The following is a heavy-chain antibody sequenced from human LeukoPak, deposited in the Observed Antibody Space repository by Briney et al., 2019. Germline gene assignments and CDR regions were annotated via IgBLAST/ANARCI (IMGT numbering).Heavy chain of an antibody. CDR3: AKGTSWVVVPAAIDY. J-gene: IGHJ4*02. CDR2: ISGSGSTT. V-gene: IGHV3-23*01. Sequence: QPGGSLRLSCAASGFTFSSYAMSWVRQAPGKGLEWVSAISGSGSTTFYTDSVKGRFTISRDTSNNTLYLEMNNLRAEDTALYYCAKGTSWVVVPAAIDYWGQGTLVTVSS. D-gene: IGHD2-2*01. CDR1: GFTFSSYA.